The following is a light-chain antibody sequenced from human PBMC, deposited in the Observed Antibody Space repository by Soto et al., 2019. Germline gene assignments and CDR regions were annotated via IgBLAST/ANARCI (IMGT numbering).Light chain of an antibody. Sequence: QSALTQPASVSGSPGQSITISCTGSSSDVGGYKYVSWYQQHPGKAPKLIIYEGDKRPSGVSNRFSGSKSGNTASLTISGLQAEDEADYYCCSYSYGSTLVFGGGTKLTVL. CDR2: EGD. J-gene: IGLJ2*01. CDR3: CSYSYGSTLV. CDR1: SSDVGGYKY. V-gene: IGLV2-23*01.